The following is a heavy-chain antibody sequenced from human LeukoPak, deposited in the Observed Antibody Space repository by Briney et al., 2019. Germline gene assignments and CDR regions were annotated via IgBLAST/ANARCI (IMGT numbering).Heavy chain of an antibody. Sequence: SETLSLTCTVSGGSISGYYWSWIRQPPGKALEWIGYIYYSGGTSYNPSLKTRVTISVDTSKNQFSLKLNSVTAADTAFYYCARGYSNMYYFDYWGQGTLVTVSS. J-gene: IGHJ4*02. CDR2: IYYSGGT. CDR1: GGSISGYY. CDR3: ARGYSNMYYFDY. V-gene: IGHV4-59*01. D-gene: IGHD4-4*01.